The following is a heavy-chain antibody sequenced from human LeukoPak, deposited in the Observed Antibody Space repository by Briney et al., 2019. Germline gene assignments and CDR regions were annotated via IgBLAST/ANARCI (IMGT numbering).Heavy chain of an antibody. CDR3: ARSKGVVVGFDP. Sequence: GASVKVSCKVSGYTLTELSMHWVRQAPGQGLEWMGWINPNSGGTNYAQKFQGRVTMTRDTSISTAYMELSRLRSDDTAVYYCARSKGVVVGFDPWGQGTLVTVSS. D-gene: IGHD2-15*01. CDR2: INPNSGGT. V-gene: IGHV1-2*02. CDR1: GYTLTELS. J-gene: IGHJ5*02.